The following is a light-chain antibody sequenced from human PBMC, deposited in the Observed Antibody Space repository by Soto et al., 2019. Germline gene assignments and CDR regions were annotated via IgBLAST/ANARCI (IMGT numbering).Light chain of an antibody. V-gene: IGLV2-14*01. CDR3: SSYTSSSTSPYV. J-gene: IGLJ1*01. CDR1: SSDVGGYNY. CDR2: EVS. Sequence: QSALTQPASVSGSPGQSITISRTVTSSDVGGYNYVSWYQQHPGKAPKLMIYEVSNRPSGVSNRFFGSKSGNTASLTISGLQAEDEADFYCSSYTSSSTSPYVFGTGTKVTVL.